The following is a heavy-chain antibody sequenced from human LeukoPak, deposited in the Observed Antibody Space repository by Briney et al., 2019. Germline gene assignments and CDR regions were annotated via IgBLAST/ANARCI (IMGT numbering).Heavy chain of an antibody. CDR1: GGTISSYY. J-gene: IGHJ6*02. CDR2: INHSGST. Sequence: SETLSLTCTVSGGTISSYYWSWIRQPPGKGLEWIGEINHSGSTNYNPSLKSRVTISVDTSKNQFSLKLSSVTAADTAVYYCARSAVIVATNPYYYYGMDVWGQGTTVTVSS. V-gene: IGHV4-34*01. D-gene: IGHD5-12*01. CDR3: ARSAVIVATNPYYYYGMDV.